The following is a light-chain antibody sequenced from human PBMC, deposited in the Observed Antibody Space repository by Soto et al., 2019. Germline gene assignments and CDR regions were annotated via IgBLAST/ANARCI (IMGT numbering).Light chain of an antibody. CDR3: QQYYNFPLT. V-gene: IGKV1-8*01. CDR1: QGISSY. Sequence: AIRMTQSPSSFSASTGDRVTITCRASQGISSYLAWYQQKPGKPPKLLIYAASTLQSGVPSMFSGSGSGTDFTLTINCLQSEDFATYYCQQYYNFPLTFGGGTKVEIK. J-gene: IGKJ4*01. CDR2: AAS.